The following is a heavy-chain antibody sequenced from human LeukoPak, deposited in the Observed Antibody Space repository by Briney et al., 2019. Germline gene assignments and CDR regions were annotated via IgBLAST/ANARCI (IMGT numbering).Heavy chain of an antibody. V-gene: IGHV4-59*01. CDR2: IYYSGST. J-gene: IGHJ4*02. CDR1: GGSISSYY. CDR3: ARGGPPAGHFDY. D-gene: IGHD6-13*01. Sequence: PSETLSLTCTVSGGSISSYYWSWIRQPPGKGLEWIGYIYYSGSTNYNPSLTSRVNISIDTSKRQFSLKLNSVTAADTAVYYCARGGPPAGHFDYWGQGTLVTVSS.